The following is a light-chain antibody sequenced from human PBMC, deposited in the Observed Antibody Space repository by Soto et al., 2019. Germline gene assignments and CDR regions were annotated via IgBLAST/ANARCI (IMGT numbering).Light chain of an antibody. Sequence: DIQMTQSPSSLSASVGDRVTITCRASQSISSYLNWYQQKPGKAPKLLIYTASSLQSGVPSRFSGSGSGTDFTLTISSLQPEDFATYYCQQINSTPITFGGGTKVEIK. V-gene: IGKV1-39*01. CDR2: TAS. CDR1: QSISSY. CDR3: QQINSTPIT. J-gene: IGKJ4*01.